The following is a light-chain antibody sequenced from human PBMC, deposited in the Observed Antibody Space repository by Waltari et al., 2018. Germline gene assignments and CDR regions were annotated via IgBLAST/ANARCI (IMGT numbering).Light chain of an antibody. Sequence: QSALTQPASVSGSPEQSITISCTETNSDVGIYDRVSCYQQHPGKAPKVMISEVSKRPSGVSNRFSGSKSGNTASLTISGLQAEDEADYYCCSYAGSSTFDWVFGGGTKLTVL. V-gene: IGLV2-23*02. CDR1: NSDVGIYDR. J-gene: IGLJ3*02. CDR2: EVS. CDR3: CSYAGSSTFDWV.